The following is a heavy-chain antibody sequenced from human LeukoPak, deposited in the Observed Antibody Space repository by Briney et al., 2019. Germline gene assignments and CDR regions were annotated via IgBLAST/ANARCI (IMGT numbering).Heavy chain of an antibody. Sequence: ASVKVSCKASGGTFSSYAISWVRQAPGQGLEWMGGIIPIFGTANYAQKFQGRVTITADESTSTAYMELSSLRSEDTAVYYCARGSYYGSGSYSPPYYYYYYMDVWGKRTTVTISS. CDR3: ARGSYYGSGSYSPPYYYYYYMDV. CDR2: IIPIFGTA. J-gene: IGHJ6*03. V-gene: IGHV1-69*13. CDR1: GGTFSSYA. D-gene: IGHD3-10*01.